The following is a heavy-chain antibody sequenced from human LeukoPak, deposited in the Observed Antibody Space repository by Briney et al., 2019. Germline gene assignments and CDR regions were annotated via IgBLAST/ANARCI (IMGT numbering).Heavy chain of an antibody. J-gene: IGHJ3*02. CDR1: GFTFSSYG. V-gene: IGHV3-30*02. CDR2: IRYDGSNK. CDR3: AKDPLYDSSGYYLLGAFDI. D-gene: IGHD3-22*01. Sequence: GGSLRLSCAASGFTFSSYGMHWVRQAPGKGLEWVAFIRYDGSNKYYADSVKGRFTISRDNSKNTLYLQMNSLRAEDTAVYYCAKDPLYDSSGYYLLGAFDIWGQGTMVTVSS.